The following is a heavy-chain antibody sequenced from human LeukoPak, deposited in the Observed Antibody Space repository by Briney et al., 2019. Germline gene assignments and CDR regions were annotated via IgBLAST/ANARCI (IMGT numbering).Heavy chain of an antibody. CDR2: VNPNSGGT. CDR3: ARALSSGWDLAEYFQH. CDR1: GYTLTELS. D-gene: IGHD6-19*01. V-gene: IGHV1-2*02. Sequence: ASVKVSCKVSGYTLTELSMHWVRQAPGQGLEWMGWVNPNSGGTNYAQKFQGRVTVTRDTSISTAYMELSRLRSDDTAVYYCARALSSGWDLAEYFQHWGQGTLVTVSS. J-gene: IGHJ1*01.